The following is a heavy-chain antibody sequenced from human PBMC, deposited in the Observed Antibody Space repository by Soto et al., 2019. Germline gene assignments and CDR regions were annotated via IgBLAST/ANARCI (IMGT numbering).Heavy chain of an antibody. CDR1: GYTFTGYY. CDR2: IDPNSGGT. J-gene: IGHJ4*02. CDR3: ARELITASEGFDY. V-gene: IGHV1-2*04. Sequence: QVQLVQSGAEVKKPGASVKVSCKASGYTFTGYYVHWVRQAPGQGLEWMGWIDPNSGGTNYAQNFQGWVTMTWDTSISTAYLEVRRLRSDDGAVYYCARELITASEGFDYWGQGTLVTVSS. D-gene: IGHD3-22*01.